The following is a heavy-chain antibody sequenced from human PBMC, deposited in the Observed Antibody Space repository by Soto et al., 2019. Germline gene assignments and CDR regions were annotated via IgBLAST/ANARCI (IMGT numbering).Heavy chain of an antibody. J-gene: IGHJ4*02. V-gene: IGHV3-21*01. D-gene: IGHD1-1*01. CDR3: ARDTRNSYYFDY. CDR2: ISSSGSYI. Sequence: PGGSLRLSCAASGFTFSSYSMNWVRPAPGKGLEWVSSISSSGSYIYYADSVKGRFTISRDNAKNSLYLQMNSLRAEDTAVYYCARDTRNSYYFDYWGQGTLVTVSS. CDR1: GFTFSSYS.